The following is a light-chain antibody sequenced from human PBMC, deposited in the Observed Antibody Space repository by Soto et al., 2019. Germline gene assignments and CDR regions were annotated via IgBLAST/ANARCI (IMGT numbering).Light chain of an antibody. V-gene: IGLV1-40*01. CDR3: QSYASNLSGVV. J-gene: IGLJ2*01. Sequence: QSVLTQPPSVSGAPGQRVTISCTGSSSNIGAGYDVHWYQQLPGTAPKLLIYDNYNRPSGVPDRFSGSKSGTSASLAITGLQAEDEADYYCQSYASNLSGVVFGGGTQLTVL. CDR1: SSNIGAGYD. CDR2: DNY.